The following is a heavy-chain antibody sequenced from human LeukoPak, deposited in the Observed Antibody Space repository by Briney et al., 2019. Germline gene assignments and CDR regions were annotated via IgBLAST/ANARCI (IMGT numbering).Heavy chain of an antibody. CDR3: ARGGEYDSSGYYY. Sequence: SETLSLTCTVSGGSISSYYWSWIRQPPGKGLEWIGYIYYSGSPNYNPSLKSRVTISVDTSKNQFSLKLSSVTAADTAVYYCARGGEYDSSGYYYWGQGTLVTVSS. CDR1: GGSISSYY. CDR2: IYYSGSP. V-gene: IGHV4-59*01. D-gene: IGHD3-22*01. J-gene: IGHJ4*02.